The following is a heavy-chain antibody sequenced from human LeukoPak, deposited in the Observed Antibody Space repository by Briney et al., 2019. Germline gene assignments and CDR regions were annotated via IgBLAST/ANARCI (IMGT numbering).Heavy chain of an antibody. CDR3: ARGDGYTRFDY. D-gene: IGHD5-24*01. CDR2: INPNSGGT. V-gene: IGHV1-2*04. CDR1: GGAFRTYS. Sequence: ASVKVSCKASGGAFRTYSISWVRQAPGQGLEWMGWINPNSGGTNYAQKFQGWVTMTRDTSISTAYMELSRLRSDDTAVYYCARGDGYTRFDYWGQGTLVTVSS. J-gene: IGHJ4*02.